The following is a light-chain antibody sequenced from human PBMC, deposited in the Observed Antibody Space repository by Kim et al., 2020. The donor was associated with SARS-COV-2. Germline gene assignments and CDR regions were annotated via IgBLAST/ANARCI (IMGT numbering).Light chain of an antibody. CDR3: QQNYITPFT. J-gene: IGKJ3*01. CDR1: QSISSN. V-gene: IGKV1-39*01. CDR2: AAS. Sequence: DVNMTQSPPTLPASVGDRVTITCRTTQSISSNFYWYHQKPVTAPILLISAASTLEGGVPSRFSGSGSETDFTLTISSLQAEDVASYFCQQNYITPFTFGQGTKVDIK.